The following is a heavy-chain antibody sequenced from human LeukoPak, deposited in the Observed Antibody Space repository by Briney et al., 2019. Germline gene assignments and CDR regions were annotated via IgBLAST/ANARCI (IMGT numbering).Heavy chain of an antibody. Sequence: ASVKVSCKASGYTFTGYYMHWVRQAPGQGLEWMGWINPNSGGTNYAQKFQGRVTMTRDTSISTAYMELGRLRSDDTAVYYCAKVNHGSGSYYNYFDYWGQGTLVTVSS. CDR3: AKVNHGSGSYYNYFDY. D-gene: IGHD3-10*01. CDR2: INPNSGGT. J-gene: IGHJ4*02. CDR1: GYTFTGYY. V-gene: IGHV1-2*02.